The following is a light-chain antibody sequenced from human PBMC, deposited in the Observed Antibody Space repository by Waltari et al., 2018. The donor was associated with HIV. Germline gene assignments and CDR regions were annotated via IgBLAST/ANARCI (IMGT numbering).Light chain of an antibody. Sequence: DIQITQSPSSVSSSVGDRVPITCRASRDISAWLAWYQQTPGKAPKLLIYGASSLQSGVPSRFSGSGSGTHFTLTINSLQPEDFGTYYCQQAVSPLLTFGGGTKVDIK. J-gene: IGKJ4*01. V-gene: IGKV1-12*01. CDR1: RDISAW. CDR2: GAS. CDR3: QQAVSPLLT.